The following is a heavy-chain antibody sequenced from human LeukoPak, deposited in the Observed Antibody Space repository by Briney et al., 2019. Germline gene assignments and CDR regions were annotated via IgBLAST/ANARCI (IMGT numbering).Heavy chain of an antibody. CDR3: ARGNSSSWVYYYYGMDV. V-gene: IGHV4-4*07. D-gene: IGHD6-13*01. J-gene: IGHJ6*02. Sequence: PSETLSLTCTVSGGSISSYYWSWIPQPAGKGLEGIGRIYTSGSTNYKPSLKSRVTMSVDTSKNQFSLKLSSVTAADTAVYYCARGNSSSWVYYYYGMDVWGQGTTVTVSS. CDR2: IYTSGST. CDR1: GGSISSYY.